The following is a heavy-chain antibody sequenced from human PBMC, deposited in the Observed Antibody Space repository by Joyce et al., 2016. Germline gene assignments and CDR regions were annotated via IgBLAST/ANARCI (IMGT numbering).Heavy chain of an antibody. D-gene: IGHD6-19*01. J-gene: IGHJ1*01. Sequence: QLQLQESGPGLVKPAETLSLTCTVSGGSFSGGRYLWGWIRQPQGKGLEWIGCISYRGTTWSTPSLNGRVTMSVDTSKGQFSLHLDSVTAADAAVYYCATDSGWSGRQFFQYWGQGTLVTVSS. V-gene: IGHV4-39*07. CDR2: ISYRGTT. CDR1: GGSFSGGRYL. CDR3: ATDSGWSGRQFFQY.